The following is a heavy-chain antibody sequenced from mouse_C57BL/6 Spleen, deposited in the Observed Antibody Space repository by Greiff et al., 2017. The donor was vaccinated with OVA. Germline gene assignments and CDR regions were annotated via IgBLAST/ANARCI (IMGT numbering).Heavy chain of an antibody. Sequence: EVMLVESEGGLVQPGSSMKLSCTASGFTFSDYYMAWVRQVPEKGLEWVANINYDGSSTYYLDSLKSRFIISRDNAKNILYLQMSSLKSEDTATYYCARAGYYSNYDYAMDYWGQGTSVTVSS. CDR1: GFTFSDYY. V-gene: IGHV5-16*01. J-gene: IGHJ4*01. CDR3: ARAGYYSNYDYAMDY. D-gene: IGHD2-5*01. CDR2: INYDGSST.